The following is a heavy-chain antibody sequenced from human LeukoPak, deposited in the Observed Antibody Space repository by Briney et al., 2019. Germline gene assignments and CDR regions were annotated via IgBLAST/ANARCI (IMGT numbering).Heavy chain of an antibody. V-gene: IGHV4-39*01. D-gene: IGHD3-3*01. Sequence: SSETLSLTCTVSGGSISSSSYYWGWIRQPPGKGLEWIGSIYYSGSTYYNPSLKSRVTISVDTSKNQFSLKLSSVTAADTAVYYCARRGTIFGGDAFDIWGQGTMVTVSS. J-gene: IGHJ3*02. CDR1: GGSISSSSYY. CDR3: ARRGTIFGGDAFDI. CDR2: IYYSGST.